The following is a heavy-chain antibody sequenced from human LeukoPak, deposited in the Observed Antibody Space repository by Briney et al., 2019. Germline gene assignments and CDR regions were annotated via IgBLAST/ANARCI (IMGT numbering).Heavy chain of an antibody. V-gene: IGHV1-8*01. CDR2: MNPNSGNT. CDR1: GYTFTSYD. D-gene: IGHD1-26*01. J-gene: IGHJ3*02. CDR3: GSWSYDAFDI. Sequence: GASVKVSCKASGYTFTSYDINWVRQATGQGLEWMGWMNPNSGNTGYAQKFQGRVTMTRNTSISTAYMELSRLRSDDTAVYYCGSWSYDAFDIWGQGQWSPSLQ.